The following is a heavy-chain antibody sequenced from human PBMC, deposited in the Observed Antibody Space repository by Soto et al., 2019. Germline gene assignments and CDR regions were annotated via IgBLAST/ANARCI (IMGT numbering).Heavy chain of an antibody. Sequence: QVQLQESGPGLVKPSGTLSLTCTVSGGSISSSNWCSWVRQSPGKGLEWIGEIYHSGNTLYNPSLQSRVTMSVDKSKNQFSLKVNSGTAADTAVYYCATLLGGGSSWYFDYWGQGTLVTVSS. D-gene: IGHD6-13*01. CDR1: GGSISSSNW. CDR2: IYHSGNT. CDR3: ATLLGGGSSWYFDY. V-gene: IGHV4-4*02. J-gene: IGHJ4*02.